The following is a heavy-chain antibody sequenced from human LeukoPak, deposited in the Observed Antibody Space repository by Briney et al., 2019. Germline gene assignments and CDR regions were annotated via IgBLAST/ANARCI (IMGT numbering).Heavy chain of an antibody. CDR2: IYYSGST. J-gene: IGHJ4*02. CDR1: GGSISSYY. CDR3: ARGPGYSSSWYLSHYFDY. D-gene: IGHD6-13*01. Sequence: SETPSLTCTVSGGSISSYYWSWIRQPPGKGLEWIGYIYYSGSTNYNPSLKSRVTISVDTSKNQFSLKLSSVTAADTAVYYCARGPGYSSSWYLSHYFDYWGQGTLVTVSS. V-gene: IGHV4-59*01.